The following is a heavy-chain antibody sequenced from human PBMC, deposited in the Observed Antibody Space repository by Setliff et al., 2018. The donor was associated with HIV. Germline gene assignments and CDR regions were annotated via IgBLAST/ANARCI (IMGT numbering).Heavy chain of an antibody. J-gene: IGHJ4*02. CDR1: GGSISSSSYY. D-gene: IGHD3-3*01. V-gene: IGHV4-39*07. Sequence: SETLSLTCTVSGGSISSSSYYWGWIRQPPGKGLEWIGSIYYSGATYYKPSLKSRLTIAIDTSKNQFSLKLTSVTAADTAVYYCARATYTTLFGVLMGGGLQYWGPGTLVTVSS. CDR3: ARATYTTLFGVLMGGGLQY. CDR2: IYYSGAT.